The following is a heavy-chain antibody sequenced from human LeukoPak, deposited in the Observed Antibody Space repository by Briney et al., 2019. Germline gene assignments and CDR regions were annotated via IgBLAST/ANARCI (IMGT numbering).Heavy chain of an antibody. CDR2: IYPGDSDT. J-gene: IGHJ6*03. Sequence: GESLKISCKGSGYSFTTYWIAWVRQMPGKGLEWMGIIYPGDSDTRYSPSFQGQVTISADKSISTAYLQWSSLKASDTAMYYCARPVQLERRKSLYYYYMDVWGKGTTVTVSS. CDR3: ARPVQLERRKSLYYYYMDV. CDR1: GYSFTTYW. D-gene: IGHD1-1*01. V-gene: IGHV5-51*01.